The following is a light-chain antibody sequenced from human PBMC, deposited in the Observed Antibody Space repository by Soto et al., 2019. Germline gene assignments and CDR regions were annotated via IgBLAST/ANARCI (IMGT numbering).Light chain of an antibody. V-gene: IGLV1-40*01. CDR1: NSNIGTGFD. CDR3: SSYSTTSSPHVL. J-gene: IGLJ2*01. CDR2: GTS. Sequence: QSVLTQPPSVSGAPGQRVTIACTGNNSNIGTGFDVHWYRHFPGAAPKLLLSGTSHRPSGVPDRFSGSKSGTSASLAITGLQADDEADYYCSSYSTTSSPHVLFGGGTKLTVL.